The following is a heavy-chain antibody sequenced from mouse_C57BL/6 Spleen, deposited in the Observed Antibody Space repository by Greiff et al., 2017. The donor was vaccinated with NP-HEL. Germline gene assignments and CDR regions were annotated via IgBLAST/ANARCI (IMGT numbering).Heavy chain of an antibody. J-gene: IGHJ4*01. CDR3: VRQWDYYAMDY. CDR1: GFSFNTYA. Sequence: EVKLQESGGGLVQPKGSLKLSCAASGFSFNTYAMNWVRQAPGKGLEWVARIRSKSNNYATYYADSVKDRFTISRDDSESMLYLQMNNLKTEDTAMYYCVRQWDYYAMDYWGQGTSVTVSS. V-gene: IGHV10-1*01. CDR2: IRSKSNNYAT.